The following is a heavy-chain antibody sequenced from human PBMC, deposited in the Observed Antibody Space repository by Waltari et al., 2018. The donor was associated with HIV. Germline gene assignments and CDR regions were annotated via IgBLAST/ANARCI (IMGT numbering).Heavy chain of an antibody. CDR3: ARFLRLQNYYDSSGSDAFDI. D-gene: IGHD3-22*01. J-gene: IGHJ3*02. V-gene: IGHV1-2*02. CDR1: GYTFTGYY. CDR2: INPNSGGT. Sequence: QVQLVQSGAEVKKPGASVKVSCKASGYTFTGYYMHWVRQAPGQGLEWMGWINPNSGGTNYAQKFQGRVTMTRDTSISTAYMELSRLRSVDTAVYYCARFLRLQNYYDSSGSDAFDIWGQGTMVTVSS.